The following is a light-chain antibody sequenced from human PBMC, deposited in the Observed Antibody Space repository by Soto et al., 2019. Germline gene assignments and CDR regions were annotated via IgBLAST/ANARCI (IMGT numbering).Light chain of an antibody. V-gene: IGLV1-40*01. CDR2: GNY. Sequence: QSVLTQPPSVSGAPGQRVIISCTGSSSNIGAGDDVHWYQQLPGTAPKLLIYGNYHRPSGVPDRFSGSKSDTSASLAITGLRAEDEGDYYCQAYDRSLSGFVIFGGGTKLTVL. J-gene: IGLJ2*01. CDR1: SSNIGAGDD. CDR3: QAYDRSLSGFVI.